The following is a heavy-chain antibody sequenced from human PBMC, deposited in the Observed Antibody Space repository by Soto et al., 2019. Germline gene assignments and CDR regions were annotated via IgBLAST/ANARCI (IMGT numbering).Heavy chain of an antibody. CDR1: GFTFSSYA. CDR3: ARDILVVPAAGDAFDI. Sequence: PGESLKISCAASGFTFSSYAMSWVRQAPGKGLEWVSTVSGSGGGTYYADSMKGRFTISRDNSKNTLYLQMNSLRAEDTAVYYCARDILVVPAAGDAFDIWGQGTMVTVSS. J-gene: IGHJ3*02. D-gene: IGHD2-2*01. V-gene: IGHV3-23*01. CDR2: VSGSGGGT.